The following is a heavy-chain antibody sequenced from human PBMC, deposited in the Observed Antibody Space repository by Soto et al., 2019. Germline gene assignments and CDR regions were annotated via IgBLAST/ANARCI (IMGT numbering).Heavy chain of an antibody. J-gene: IGHJ3*02. CDR1: GYTFTSYY. CDR3: ARDTHPSARYSSSWVYDAFDI. V-gene: IGHV1-46*01. Sequence: RASVKVSCKASGYTFTSYYMHWVRQAPGQGLEWMGIINPSGGSTSYAQKFQGRVTMTRDTSTSTVYMELSSLRSEDTAVYYCARDTHPSARYSSSWVYDAFDIWGQGTMVTVS. D-gene: IGHD6-13*01. CDR2: INPSGGST.